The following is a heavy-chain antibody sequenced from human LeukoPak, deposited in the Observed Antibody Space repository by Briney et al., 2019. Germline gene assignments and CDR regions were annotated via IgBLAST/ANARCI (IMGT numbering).Heavy chain of an antibody. D-gene: IGHD2/OR15-2a*01. Sequence: SETLSLTCTVSGGSISRYYWSWIRQPPGKGLEWIGYIYTSGSTNYNPSLKSRVTISVDTSKNQFSLKLSSVIAADTAVYYCAGTTGYYFDYWGQGTLVTVSS. CDR2: IYTSGST. J-gene: IGHJ4*02. CDR3: AGTTGYYFDY. CDR1: GGSISRYY. V-gene: IGHV4-4*09.